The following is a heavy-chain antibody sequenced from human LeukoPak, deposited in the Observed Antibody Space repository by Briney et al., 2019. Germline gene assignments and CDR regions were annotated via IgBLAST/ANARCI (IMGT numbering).Heavy chain of an antibody. V-gene: IGHV4-4*07. Sequence: PSETLSLTCTVSGGPISNNYWSWIRQSAGEGLEWIERMSSSGDINYNPSLKSRVTMSVDTSKNQFSLKLTSVTAADTAVYYCARDSLTWPYYMDVWGKGIAVTVSS. J-gene: IGHJ6*03. D-gene: IGHD3-9*01. CDR3: ARDSLTWPYYMDV. CDR1: GGPISNNY. CDR2: MSSSGDI.